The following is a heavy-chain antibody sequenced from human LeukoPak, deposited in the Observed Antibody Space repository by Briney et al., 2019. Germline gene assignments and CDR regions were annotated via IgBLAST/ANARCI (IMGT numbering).Heavy chain of an antibody. V-gene: IGHV4-59*01. CDR2: IYDSGST. D-gene: IGHD3-22*01. CDR1: GGSISSFY. Sequence: KSSGTLSLTCTVSGGSISSFYWSWVRQPPGKGLEWIGNIYDSGSTNYNPSLKSRVTISIDTSKNQCSLKLSSVTAADTALYYCARQSLSGSSLSYFDYWGQGTLVTVSS. J-gene: IGHJ4*02. CDR3: ARQSLSGSSLSYFDY.